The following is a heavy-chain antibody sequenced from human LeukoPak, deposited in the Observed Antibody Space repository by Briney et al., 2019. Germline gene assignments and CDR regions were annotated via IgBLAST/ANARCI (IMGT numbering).Heavy chain of an antibody. Sequence: RASVKVSCKASGGTFSSYAISWVRQAPGQGLEWMGRIIPILGIANYAQKFQGRVTITADKSTSTAYMELSSLRSEDTAVYYCARDGMYGDYDRINFDYWGQGTLVTVSS. CDR2: IIPILGIA. CDR3: ARDGMYGDYDRINFDY. D-gene: IGHD4-17*01. J-gene: IGHJ4*02. V-gene: IGHV1-69*04. CDR1: GGTFSSYA.